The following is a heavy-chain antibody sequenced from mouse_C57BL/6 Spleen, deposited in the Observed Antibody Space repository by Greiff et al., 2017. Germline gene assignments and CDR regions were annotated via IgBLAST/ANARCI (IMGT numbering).Heavy chain of an antibody. CDR2: INPNNGGT. V-gene: IGHV1-26*01. J-gene: IGHJ3*01. D-gene: IGHD1-1*01. CDR3: ARSTGGSSYGFAY. Sequence: EVQLQQSGPELVKPGASVKISCKASGYTFTDYYMNWVKQSHGKSLEWIGDINPNNGGTSYNQKFKGKATLTVDKSSSTAYMELRSLTSEDSAVYYCARSTGGSSYGFAYWGQGTLVTVSA. CDR1: GYTFTDYY.